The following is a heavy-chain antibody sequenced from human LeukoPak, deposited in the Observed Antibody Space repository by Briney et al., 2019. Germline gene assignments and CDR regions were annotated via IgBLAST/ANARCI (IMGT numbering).Heavy chain of an antibody. J-gene: IGHJ6*02. CDR1: GFTFSSYG. CDR3: AREPYYYYYYGMDV. V-gene: IGHV3-33*01. CDR2: IWYDGSNK. Sequence: GGSLRLSCAASGFTFSSYGMHWVRQAPGKGLEWVAVIWYDGSNKYYADSVKGRFTISRDNSKNTLYLQMNSLRAEDTAVYYCAREPYYYYYYGMDVWGQGTTVTVSS.